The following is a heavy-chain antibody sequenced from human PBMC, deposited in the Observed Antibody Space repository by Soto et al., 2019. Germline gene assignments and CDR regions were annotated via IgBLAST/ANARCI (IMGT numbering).Heavy chain of an antibody. D-gene: IGHD3-22*01. CDR2: IIPVFGLV. V-gene: IGHV1-69*01. CDR1: GGTPSNSA. J-gene: IGHJ6*02. Sequence: QVHLLLQSGAEVKKPGSSVKVSCKASGGTPSNSAISWVRQAPGQGREWMGGIIPVFGLVKYAQNFQGRVTITADESTNTAYMELSSLRPEDTAVYYCAGGRIVVVGSRAYYGMDVWGQGNTVTVSS. CDR3: AGGRIVVVGSRAYYGMDV.